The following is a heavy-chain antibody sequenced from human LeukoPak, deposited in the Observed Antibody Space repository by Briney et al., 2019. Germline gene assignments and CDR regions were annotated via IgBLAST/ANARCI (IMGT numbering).Heavy chain of an antibody. CDR3: AREGYYYDSSGYYYDDY. CDR2: ISGSGGST. D-gene: IGHD3-22*01. J-gene: IGHJ4*02. Sequence: GGSLRLSCAASGFTFSSYAMSWVRQAPGKGLEWVSAISGSGGSTYYADSVKGRFTISRDNSKNTLYLQMNSLRAEDTAVYYCAREGYYYDSSGYYYDDYWGQGTLVTVSS. V-gene: IGHV3-23*01. CDR1: GFTFSSYA.